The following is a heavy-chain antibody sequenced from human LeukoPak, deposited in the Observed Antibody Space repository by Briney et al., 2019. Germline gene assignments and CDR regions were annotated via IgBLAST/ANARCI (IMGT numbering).Heavy chain of an antibody. CDR2: INHSGST. CDR3: ARHRTVNYYGSGSYPPTKRNYYYYMDV. CDR1: GGSFSGYY. J-gene: IGHJ6*03. Sequence: SETLSLTCAVYGGSFSGYYWSWIRQPPGKGLEWIGEINHSGSTNYNPSLKSRVTISVDTSKNQFSLKLSSVTAADTAVYYCARHRTVNYYGSGSYPPTKRNYYYYMDVWGKGTAVTISS. V-gene: IGHV4-34*01. D-gene: IGHD3-10*01.